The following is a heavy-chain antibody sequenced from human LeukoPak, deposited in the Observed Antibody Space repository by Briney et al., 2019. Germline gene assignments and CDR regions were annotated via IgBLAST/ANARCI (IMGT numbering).Heavy chain of an antibody. CDR1: GFTFGTYA. V-gene: IGHV3-23*01. D-gene: IGHD6-19*01. CDR3: AKTTAGHSSGRDPGWPVDY. Sequence: GGSLRLSCAASGFTFGTYAVTCVRQAPGKGLEWVSHISGSGRSTYHADSVKGQFTISRDNSKNTVCLQMNSLRAEDTAVYYCAKTTAGHSSGRDPGWPVDYWGQGTLVTVSS. J-gene: IGHJ4*02. CDR2: ISGSGRST.